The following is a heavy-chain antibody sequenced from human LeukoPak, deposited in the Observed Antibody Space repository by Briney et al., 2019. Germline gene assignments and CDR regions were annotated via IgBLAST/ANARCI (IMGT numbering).Heavy chain of an antibody. V-gene: IGHV3-48*01. J-gene: IGHJ4*02. D-gene: IGHD2-15*01. CDR2: ISHSSRTI. CDR1: GFTFSSYS. Sequence: GGSLRLSCAASGFTFSSYSMNWARQAPGEGLEWVSYISHSSRTIYYADSVKGRFTISRDNAKNSLYLQMNSLRAEDTAVYYCASTQRGDYFDYWGQGTLVTVSS. CDR3: ASTQRGDYFDY.